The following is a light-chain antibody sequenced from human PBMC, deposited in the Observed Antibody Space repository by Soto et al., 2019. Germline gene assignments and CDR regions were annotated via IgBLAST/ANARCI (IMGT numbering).Light chain of an antibody. J-gene: IGKJ2*01. Sequence: EIVMTQSPATLSVSPGERATLSCRASQSVSSNVAWYQQIPGQTPRLLIYGASTRATGVPVRFSGSASGTEFTLTISVLQSEDFAVYYCHQYDDGPYTFGQGTKVEI. CDR2: GAS. V-gene: IGKV3-15*01. CDR1: QSVSSN. CDR3: HQYDDGPYT.